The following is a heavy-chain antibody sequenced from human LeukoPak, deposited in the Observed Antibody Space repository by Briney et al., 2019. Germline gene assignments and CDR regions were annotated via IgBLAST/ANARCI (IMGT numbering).Heavy chain of an antibody. CDR1: GYSFADYH. Sequence: ASVKVSCKASGYSFADYHIHWVRQAPGQGLEWMGIINPRGGSTTYAQKFQGRVTMTRDSSASTVSMEVNCLRSDDTAMYYCGRDRFTWGSHHFPEHWGQGTLVTVSS. CDR3: GRDRFTWGSHHFPEH. J-gene: IGHJ1*01. D-gene: IGHD3-16*01. V-gene: IGHV1-46*01. CDR2: INPRGGST.